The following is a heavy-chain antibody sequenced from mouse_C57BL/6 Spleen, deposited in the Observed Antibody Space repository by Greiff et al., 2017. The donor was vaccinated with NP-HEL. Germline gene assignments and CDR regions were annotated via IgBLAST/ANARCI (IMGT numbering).Heavy chain of an antibody. Sequence: QVQLQQSGTELVKPGASVKLSCKASGYTFTSYWMHWVKQRPGQGLEWIGNINTSNGGTNYNEKFKSKATLTADKSSSTAYMQLSSLTSEDSAVYYCARYSLWLRLAMDYWGQGTSVTVSS. CDR3: ARYSLWLRLAMDY. CDR1: GYTFTSYW. D-gene: IGHD2-2*01. CDR2: INTSNGGT. V-gene: IGHV1-53*01. J-gene: IGHJ4*01.